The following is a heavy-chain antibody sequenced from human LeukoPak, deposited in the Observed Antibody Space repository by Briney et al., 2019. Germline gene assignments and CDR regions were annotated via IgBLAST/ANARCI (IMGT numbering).Heavy chain of an antibody. CDR3: AKGDVDTAMVRGY. CDR2: ISYDGSDK. V-gene: IGHV3-30*18. Sequence: GGSLRLSCAASGFTFSSYGMHWVRQAPGKGLEWVAVISYDGSDKYYADFVKGRFTISRDNSKNTLYLQMNSLRAEDTAVYYCAKGDVDTAMVRGYWGQGALVTVSS. CDR1: GFTFSSYG. D-gene: IGHD5-18*01. J-gene: IGHJ4*02.